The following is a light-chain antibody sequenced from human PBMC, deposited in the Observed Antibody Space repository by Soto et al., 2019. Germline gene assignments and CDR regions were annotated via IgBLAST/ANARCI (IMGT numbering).Light chain of an antibody. J-gene: IGKJ1*01. CDR3: QQFNNYPWT. CDR1: QSISSW. Sequence: DIQMTQSPSTLSSSVGDRVTITCRASQSISSWLAWYQQKPGKAPKLLIYKASSLESGVPSRFSGSGSGTEFTLTFRRLQPDDFATYYCQQFNNYPWTFGQGNRGEIK. V-gene: IGKV1-5*03. CDR2: KAS.